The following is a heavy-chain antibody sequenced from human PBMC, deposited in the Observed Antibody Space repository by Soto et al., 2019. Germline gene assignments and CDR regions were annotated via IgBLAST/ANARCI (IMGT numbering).Heavy chain of an antibody. V-gene: IGHV4-59*01. J-gene: IGHJ4*02. CDR2: IYYSGST. Sequence: SETLSLTCTVSGGSISSYYWSWIRQPPGKGLEWIGYIYYSGSTNYNPSLKSRVTISVDTSKNQFSLKLSSVTAADTAVYYCARDTVATIGYFDYWGQGTLVTVSS. CDR3: ARDTVATIGYFDY. D-gene: IGHD5-12*01. CDR1: GGSISSYY.